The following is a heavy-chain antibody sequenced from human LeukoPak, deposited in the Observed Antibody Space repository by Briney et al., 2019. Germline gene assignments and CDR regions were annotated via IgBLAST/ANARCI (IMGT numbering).Heavy chain of an antibody. CDR2: IYTSGST. CDR3: ARCTHYYYYMDV. CDR1: GGSFSGYY. J-gene: IGHJ6*03. V-gene: IGHV4-59*10. Sequence: SETLSLTCDVYGGSFSGYYWSWIRQPAGKGLEWIGRIYTSGSTNYNPSLKSRVTMSVDTSKNQFSLKLSSVTAADTAVYYCARCTHYYYYMDVWGKGTTVTISS.